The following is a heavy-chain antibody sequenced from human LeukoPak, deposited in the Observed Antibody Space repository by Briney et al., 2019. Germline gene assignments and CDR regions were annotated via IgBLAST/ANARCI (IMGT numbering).Heavy chain of an antibody. Sequence: GASVKVSCKASGYTFSSYGFSWVRQAPGQGLEWMGWISADNGNTNYAQKFQGRVTMTTDTSTSTVYTELRSLTSDDTAVYYCASDAPGVSGVFAYWGQGTLVRVSS. V-gene: IGHV1-18*01. CDR1: GYTFSSYG. J-gene: IGHJ4*02. D-gene: IGHD2-8*01. CDR3: ASDAPGVSGVFAY. CDR2: ISADNGNT.